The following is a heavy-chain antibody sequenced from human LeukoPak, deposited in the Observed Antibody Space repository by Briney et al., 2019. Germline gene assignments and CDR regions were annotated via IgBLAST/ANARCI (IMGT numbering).Heavy chain of an antibody. CDR3: ARRPYNYSYYYYMDV. CDR1: GFTFSSYS. J-gene: IGHJ6*03. V-gene: IGHV3-48*01. Sequence: GGSLRLSCAASGFTFSSYSMNWVRQAPGKGLEWVSYISSSSSTIYYADSVKGRFTISRDNAKNSLYLQMNSLRAEDTAVYYCARRPYNYSYYYYMDVWGKGTTVTISS. CDR2: ISSSSSTI.